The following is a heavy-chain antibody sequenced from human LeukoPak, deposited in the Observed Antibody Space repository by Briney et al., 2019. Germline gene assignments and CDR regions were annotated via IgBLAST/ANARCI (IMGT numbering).Heavy chain of an antibody. CDR3: ARDGMARGSGSFLGH. J-gene: IGHJ4*02. CDR1: GFTFNSYP. D-gene: IGHD1-26*01. CDR2: ISYDGSNG. Sequence: GGSLRLSCGASGFTFNSYPMHWVRQAPGKGLEWVSLISYDGSNGYYADSVKGRFTISRDNSQNTLYLRMNSLRAEDTALYYCARDGMARGSGSFLGHWGQGTLVTVSS. V-gene: IGHV3-30*01.